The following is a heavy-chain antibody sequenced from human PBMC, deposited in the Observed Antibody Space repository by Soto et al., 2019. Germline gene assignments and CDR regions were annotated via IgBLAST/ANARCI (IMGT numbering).Heavy chain of an antibody. Sequence: ASVKVACKASGYTFTIHDVHWVRQAPGQGLEWMAGLNPHSGKAAYAQRFQGRLTMTGNASTSTAYMELSGLRSEDTAMYYCARVSSIAARRSYDSWGQGTLVTVSS. CDR1: GYTFTIHD. CDR3: ARVSSIAARRSYDS. CDR2: LNPHSGKA. V-gene: IGHV1-8*01. J-gene: IGHJ4*02. D-gene: IGHD6-6*01.